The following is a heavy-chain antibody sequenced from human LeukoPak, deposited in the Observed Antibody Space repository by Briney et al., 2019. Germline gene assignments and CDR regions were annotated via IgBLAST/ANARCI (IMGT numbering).Heavy chain of an antibody. Sequence: SVKVSCKASGGTFSSYAISWVRQAPGQELEWMGRIIPILGIANYAQKFQGRVTITADKSTSTAYMELSSLRSEDTAVYYCARVGGAVADPPNPAFDYWGQGTLVTVSS. CDR1: GGTFSSYA. CDR2: IIPILGIA. CDR3: ARVGGAVADPPNPAFDY. J-gene: IGHJ4*02. V-gene: IGHV1-69*04. D-gene: IGHD3-16*01.